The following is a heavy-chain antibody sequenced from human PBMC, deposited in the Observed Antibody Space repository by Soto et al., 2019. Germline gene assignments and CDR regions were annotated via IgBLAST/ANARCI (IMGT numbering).Heavy chain of an antibody. D-gene: IGHD3-10*01. CDR3: VRGGSGSRGDY. J-gene: IGHJ4*02. CDR1: GGAFSNFA. CDR2: ITPILGTP. V-gene: IGHV1-69*01. Sequence: QVQLVQSGAEMQKPGSSVKVSCKTSGGAFSNFAVSWVRQAPGQGLEWVGGITPILGTPSYAQKFQGRVTITADVSTTSAYMEITSLTSEDTALYYCVRGGSGSRGDYWGQGTLVTVSS.